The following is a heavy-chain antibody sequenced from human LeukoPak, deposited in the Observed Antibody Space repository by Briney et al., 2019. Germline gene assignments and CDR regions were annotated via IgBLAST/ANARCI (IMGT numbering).Heavy chain of an antibody. J-gene: IGHJ4*02. Sequence: AGGSLRLSCAASGLTFSSYAMSWVRQAPGKGLEWASAISGSGGSTYYADSVKGRFTISRDNSKNTLYLQMNSLRAEDTAVYYCAKGPVGATGGYWGQGTLVTVSS. CDR1: GLTFSSYA. CDR2: ISGSGGST. CDR3: AKGPVGATGGY. D-gene: IGHD1-26*01. V-gene: IGHV3-23*01.